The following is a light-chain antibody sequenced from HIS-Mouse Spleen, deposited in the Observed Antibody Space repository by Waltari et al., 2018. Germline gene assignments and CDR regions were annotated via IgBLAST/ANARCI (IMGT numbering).Light chain of an antibody. CDR2: GAS. Sequence: EIVLTQSPGTLSLSPGERATLSCRASQSVSSSYLAWYQQKPGQAPRLLIYGASSRATGIPVRFSGSGSGTDFTLTISRLEPEDFAVYYCQQYGSSPPALTFGGGTKVEIK. CDR3: QQYGSSPPALT. V-gene: IGKV3-20*01. J-gene: IGKJ4*01. CDR1: QSVSSSY.